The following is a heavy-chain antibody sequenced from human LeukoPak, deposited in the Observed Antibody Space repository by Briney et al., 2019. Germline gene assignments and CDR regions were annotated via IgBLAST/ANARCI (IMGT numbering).Heavy chain of an antibody. J-gene: IGHJ3*02. CDR1: GYSFTSYW. D-gene: IGHD3-10*01. Sequence: GESLQISCKGSGYSFTSYWIGWVRQMPGKGLEWMGIIYPGDSDTRYSPSFQGQVTISADKSISTAYLQWSSLKASDTAMYYCARFTMVRGVTVRPNAFDIWGQGTMVTVSS. CDR2: IYPGDSDT. CDR3: ARFTMVRGVTVRPNAFDI. V-gene: IGHV5-51*01.